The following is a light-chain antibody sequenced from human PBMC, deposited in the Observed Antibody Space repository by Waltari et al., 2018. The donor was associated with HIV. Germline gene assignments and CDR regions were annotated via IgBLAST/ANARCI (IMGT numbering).Light chain of an antibody. J-gene: IGKJ3*01. CDR2: GAS. Sequence: EIVLTQSPGTLSLSPGERGTLSCRASHIVGGNSLACDQQKPGQAPSLLIYGASSRATGIPDRFSGSVSGTDFTLTISRLEPEDFAVYYCQQYGSSPLFTFGPGTKVDIK. V-gene: IGKV3-20*01. CDR1: HIVGGNS. CDR3: QQYGSSPLFT.